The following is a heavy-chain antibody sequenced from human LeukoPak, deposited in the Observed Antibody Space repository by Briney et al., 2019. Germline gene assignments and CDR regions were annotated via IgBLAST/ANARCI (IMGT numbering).Heavy chain of an antibody. CDR1: GFPFNYYF. J-gene: IGHJ4*02. Sequence: GGSLRLSCATSGFPFNYYFMAWVRQAPGKGLEWLATVNKDGSGREYIDSVRGRLTISRDNAKNSIHLQMSSLSADDTAVYFCATEFWYRFDHWGQGTLVTVSS. V-gene: IGHV3-7*01. D-gene: IGHD6-13*01. CDR3: ATEFWYRFDH. CDR2: VNKDGSGR.